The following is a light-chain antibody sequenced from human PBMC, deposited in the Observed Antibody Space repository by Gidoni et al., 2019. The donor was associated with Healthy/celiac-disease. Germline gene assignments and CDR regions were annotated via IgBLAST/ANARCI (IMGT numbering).Light chain of an antibody. Sequence: DIKMTQSQSSLSASVGDRVTITCQASQDISNYLNWYQQKPGKAPKLLIYDASNLETGVPSRFSGSGSGTDFTFTISSLQPEDIATYYCQQYDNLITFGQGTRLEIK. CDR3: QQYDNLIT. CDR1: QDISNY. J-gene: IGKJ5*01. V-gene: IGKV1-33*01. CDR2: DAS.